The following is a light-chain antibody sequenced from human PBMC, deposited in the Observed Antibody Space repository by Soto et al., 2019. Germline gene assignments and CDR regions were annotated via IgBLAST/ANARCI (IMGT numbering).Light chain of an antibody. V-gene: IGKV1-9*01. Sequence: DIQLTQSPSFLSASVGDRVTITCRASQGISSYLAWYQQKPGKAPKLLIYAASTLQSGVPSRFSGSRSGTEFTLTISSLQPEDFATYYCQQLNSYPREVTFGPGTKVDIK. CDR1: QGISSY. CDR3: QQLNSYPREVT. CDR2: AAS. J-gene: IGKJ3*01.